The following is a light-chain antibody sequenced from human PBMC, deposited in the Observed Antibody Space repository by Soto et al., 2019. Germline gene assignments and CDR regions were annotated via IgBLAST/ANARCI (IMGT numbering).Light chain of an antibody. J-gene: IGLJ1*01. CDR2: GX. CDR3: QSYDSSLSGYV. V-gene: IGLV1-40*01. Sequence: QSALTQPPSVSGAPGQTVIISCSGSSSNIGAPYDVNWYRQLPGTARKLLIXGXHRPSGVPDRFSGSKSGTSASLAITGLQAEDEADYYCQSYDSSLSGYVFGTGTKVTVL. CDR1: SSNIGAPYD.